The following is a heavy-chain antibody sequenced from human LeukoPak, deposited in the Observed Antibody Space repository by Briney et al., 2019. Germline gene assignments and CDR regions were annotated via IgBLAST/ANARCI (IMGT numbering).Heavy chain of an antibody. J-gene: IGHJ6*02. CDR3: ARDRGYDSDYYYYDMDV. CDR2: INPNSGGT. CDR1: GYTFTGYY. V-gene: IGHV1-2*02. Sequence: ASVKVSCKASGYTFTGYYMHWVRQAPGQGLEWMGWINPNSGGTNYAQKFQGRVTLTRDTSISTAYMELSRLRSDDTAVYYCARDRGYDSDYYYYDMDVWGQGTTITVSS. D-gene: IGHD5-12*01.